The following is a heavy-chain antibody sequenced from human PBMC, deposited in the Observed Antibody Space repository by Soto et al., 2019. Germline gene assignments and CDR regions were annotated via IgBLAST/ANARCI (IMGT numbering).Heavy chain of an antibody. J-gene: IGHJ6*02. CDR1: GGTISSYP. CDR2: IIPIFGTA. CDR3: ASNNIVVVVAATNYYYYGMDV. V-gene: IGHV1-69*13. D-gene: IGHD2-15*01. Sequence: SVKVSCKASGGTISSYPISWVSQAPGQGLEWMGGIIPIFGTANYAQKFQGRVTITADESTSTAYMELSSLRSEDTAVYYCASNNIVVVVAATNYYYYGMDVWGQGTTVTVSS.